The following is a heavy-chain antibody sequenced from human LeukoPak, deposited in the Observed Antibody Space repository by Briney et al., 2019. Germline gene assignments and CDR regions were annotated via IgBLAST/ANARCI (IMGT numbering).Heavy chain of an antibody. CDR2: INHSGST. CDR3: AGRPRITMARGVQYYGGY. Sequence: SETLSLTCAVYGGSFSGYYWSWIRQPPGKGLEWIGEINHSGSTNYNPSLKSRVTISVDTSKNQFSLKLSSVTAADTAVYYCAGRPRITMARGVQYYGGYWGQGTLVTVSS. D-gene: IGHD3-10*01. CDR1: GGSFSGYY. V-gene: IGHV4-34*01. J-gene: IGHJ4*02.